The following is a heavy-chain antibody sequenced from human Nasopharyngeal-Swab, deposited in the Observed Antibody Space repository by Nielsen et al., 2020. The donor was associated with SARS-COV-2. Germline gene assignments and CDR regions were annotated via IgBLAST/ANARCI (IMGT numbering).Heavy chain of an antibody. J-gene: IGHJ4*02. V-gene: IGHV1-46*01. CDR3: ARARGGYCSGGSCYFDY. D-gene: IGHD2-15*01. CDR1: GYTFTNHF. CDR2: INPSGGST. Sequence: ASVKVSCKASGYTFTNHFMQWVRQAPGQGLEWMGMINPSGGSTGYAQNFQGRVTVTRDTSTSTVYMELSSLRSEDTAVYYCARARGGYCSGGSCYFDYWGQGTLVTVSS.